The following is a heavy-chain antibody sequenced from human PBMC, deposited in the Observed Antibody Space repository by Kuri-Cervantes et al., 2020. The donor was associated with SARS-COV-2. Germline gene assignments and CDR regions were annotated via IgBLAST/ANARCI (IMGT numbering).Heavy chain of an antibody. CDR2: TSAYNGNT. CDR3: AGVCTNQQLGEDY. D-gene: IGHD6-13*01. V-gene: IGHV1-18*01. CDR1: GYTFTSYG. Sequence: ASVKLSCTSSGYTFTSYGISWVRQAPGQGLEWMGWTSAYNGNTNYAQKLQGRVTMTTYISTSTANMELRSQRSDDTAVYYCAGVCTNQQLGEDYWGQGTLVTVSS. J-gene: IGHJ4*01.